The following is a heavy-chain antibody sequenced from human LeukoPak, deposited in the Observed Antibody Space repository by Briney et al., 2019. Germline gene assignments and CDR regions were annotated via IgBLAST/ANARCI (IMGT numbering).Heavy chain of an antibody. J-gene: IGHJ4*02. V-gene: IGHV4-34*01. CDR2: INHSGST. CDR3: ARANDIDVAATTFDY. CDR1: GGSISSYY. D-gene: IGHD5-12*01. Sequence: SETLSLTCTVSGGSISSYYWSWIRQPPGKGLEWIGEINHSGSTYYNPSLQSRVTISVDTSKNQFSLDLSSVTAADTAVYYCARANDIDVAATTFDYWGQGTLVTVSS.